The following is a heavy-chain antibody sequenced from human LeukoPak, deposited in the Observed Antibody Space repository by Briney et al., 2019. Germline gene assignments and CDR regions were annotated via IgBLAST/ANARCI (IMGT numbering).Heavy chain of an antibody. Sequence: SETLSLTCTVSGGSISPYSWSWIRQPPGKGLEWIGYIFYSGSTNYNPSLKSRVTISVATSKNEFYLELSSVTAADTAVYYCARDYHDTSGDNYVGGYYYMDVWGKGTTVTVSS. CDR1: GGSISPYS. J-gene: IGHJ6*03. D-gene: IGHD3-22*01. CDR2: IFYSGST. V-gene: IGHV4-59*08. CDR3: ARDYHDTSGDNYVGGYYYMDV.